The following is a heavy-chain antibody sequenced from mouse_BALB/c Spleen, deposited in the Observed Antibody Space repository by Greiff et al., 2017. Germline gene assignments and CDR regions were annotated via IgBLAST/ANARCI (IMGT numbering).Heavy chain of an antibody. D-gene: IGHD2-4*01. J-gene: IGHJ3*01. V-gene: IGHV5-17*02. CDR1: GFTFSSFG. CDR2: ISSGSSTI. Sequence: EVKLVESGGGLVQPGGSRKLSCAASGFTFSSFGMHWVRQAPEKGLEWVAYISSGSSTIYYADTVKGRFTISRDNPKNTLFLQMTSLRSEDTAMYYCARQGMIKFAYWGQGTLVTVSA. CDR3: ARQGMIKFAY.